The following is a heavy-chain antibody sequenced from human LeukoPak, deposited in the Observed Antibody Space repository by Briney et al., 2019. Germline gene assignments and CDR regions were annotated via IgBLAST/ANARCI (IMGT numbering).Heavy chain of an antibody. CDR3: ARIVHLGYCSSTSCPRWFDP. J-gene: IGHJ5*02. CDR1: GYTFTGYY. V-gene: IGHV1-2*02. D-gene: IGHD2-2*03. CDR2: INPNSGGT. Sequence: ASVKVSCKASGYTFTGYYMHWVRQAPGQGLEWMGWINPNSGGTNYAQKFQGRVTMTRDTSISTAYMELSRLRSDDTAVYYCARIVHLGYCSSTSCPRWFDPWGQGTLVTVSS.